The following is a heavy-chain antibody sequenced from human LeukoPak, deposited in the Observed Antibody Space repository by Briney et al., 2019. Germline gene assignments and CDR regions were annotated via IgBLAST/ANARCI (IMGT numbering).Heavy chain of an antibody. CDR1: GYTFTSYD. Sequence: ASVKVSCKASGYTFTSYDINWVRQATGQGLEWMGWMSPNSGNTGYAQKLQGRVTMTTDTSTSTAYMELRSLRSDDTAVYYCARARWELLSSDYWGQGTLVTVSS. CDR2: MSPNSGNT. CDR3: ARARWELLSSDY. V-gene: IGHV1-8*02. D-gene: IGHD1-26*01. J-gene: IGHJ4*02.